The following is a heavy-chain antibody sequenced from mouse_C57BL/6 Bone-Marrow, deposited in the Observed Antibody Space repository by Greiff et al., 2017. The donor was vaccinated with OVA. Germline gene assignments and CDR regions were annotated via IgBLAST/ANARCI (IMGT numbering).Heavy chain of an antibody. CDR3: ARDGAITTVAYFDY. CDR2: IDPSDSYT. V-gene: IGHV1-50*01. Sequence: VQLQQPGAELVKPGASVKLSCKASGYTFTSYWMQWVKPRPGQGLEWIGEIDPSDSYTNYTQKFKGKATLTVDTSSSTAYMQLSSLTSEDSAVYYCARDGAITTVAYFDYWGQGTTLTVSS. D-gene: IGHD1-1*01. CDR1: GYTFTSYW. J-gene: IGHJ2*01.